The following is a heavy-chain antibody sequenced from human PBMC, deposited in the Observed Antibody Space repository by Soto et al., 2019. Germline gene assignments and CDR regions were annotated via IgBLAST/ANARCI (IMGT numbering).Heavy chain of an antibody. CDR1: GGSFSSYA. Sequence: QVQLVQSGAEVKKPGSSVKVSCKASGGSFSSYAISWVRQAPGQGLEWMGMIIPKFGTANHAQTFQGRVTITADESTSTVYMELSSLRSEDTAIYYCARWAGMVGDAASTGAFDFWGQGTLVTVSS. CDR3: ARWAGMVGDAASTGAFDF. CDR2: IIPKFGTA. D-gene: IGHD2-8*02. V-gene: IGHV1-69*18. J-gene: IGHJ4*02.